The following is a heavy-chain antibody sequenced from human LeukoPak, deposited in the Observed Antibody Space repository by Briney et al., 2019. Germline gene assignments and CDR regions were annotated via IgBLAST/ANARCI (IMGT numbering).Heavy chain of an antibody. Sequence: GASVKVSCKASGYTFTTYYMHWVRQAPGQGLQWMGIINPSGGSTSYAQKFQGRVTITRDTSTSTVYMELSSLRFDDTAIYYCARSVKMPTIVHWGQGTLVTVSS. CDR1: GYTFTTYY. D-gene: IGHD5-24*01. CDR3: ARSVKMPTIVH. J-gene: IGHJ4*02. CDR2: INPSGGST. V-gene: IGHV1-46*03.